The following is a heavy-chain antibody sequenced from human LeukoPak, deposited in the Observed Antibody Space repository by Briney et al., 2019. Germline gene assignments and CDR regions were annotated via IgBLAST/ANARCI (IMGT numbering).Heavy chain of an antibody. CDR2: IYYSGST. V-gene: IGHV4-30-4*08. D-gene: IGHD3-22*01. J-gene: IGHJ3*02. Sequence: SETLSLTCTVSGGSISSGDYYWSWIRQPPGKGLEWIGYIYYSGSTYYNPSLKSRVTISVDTSKNQFSLKLSSVTAADTAVYYCARDLMGKVVGLHAYAFDIWGQGTMVTVSS. CDR3: ARDLMGKVVGLHAYAFDI. CDR1: GGSISSGDYY.